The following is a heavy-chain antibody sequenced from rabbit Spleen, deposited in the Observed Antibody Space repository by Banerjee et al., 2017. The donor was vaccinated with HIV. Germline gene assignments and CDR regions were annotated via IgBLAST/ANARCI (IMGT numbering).Heavy chain of an antibody. CDR3: ARDLLGVIGWNFYL. Sequence: QEQLVESGGGVVQPGGFLQLSCTAAGFFCSNKAVRCGRRQAPGKGLEWIASINSFTGRPVYATWAKGRFPVSKPSWTTVTLQMTSLTAAARATYSCARDLLGVIGWNFYLWGPAPSSPS. V-gene: IGHV1S45*01. CDR1: GFFCSNKAV. CDR2: INSFTGRP. J-gene: IGHJ4*01. D-gene: IGHD1-1*01.